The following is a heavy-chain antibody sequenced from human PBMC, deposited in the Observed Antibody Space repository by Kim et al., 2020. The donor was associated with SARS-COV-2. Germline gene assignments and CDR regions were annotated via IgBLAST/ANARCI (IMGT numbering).Heavy chain of an antibody. CDR3: TTAGDIVAYYYYYGMDV. CDR2: IKSKTDGGTT. V-gene: IGHV3-15*01. Sequence: GGSLRLSCAASGFTFSNAWMSWVRQAPGKGLEWVGRIKSKTDGGTTDYAAPGKGRFTISRDDSKNTLYLQMNSLKTEDTAVYYCTTAGDIVAYYYYYGMDVCGQATTVTVSS. D-gene: IGHD2-15*01. J-gene: IGHJ6*02. CDR1: GFTFSNAW.